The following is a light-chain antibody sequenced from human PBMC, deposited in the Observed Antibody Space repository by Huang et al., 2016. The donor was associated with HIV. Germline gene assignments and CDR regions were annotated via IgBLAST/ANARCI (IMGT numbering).Light chain of an antibody. CDR1: QNINTH. V-gene: IGKV3-11*01. CDR3: QQRVNGLT. J-gene: IGKJ4*01. CDR2: DAS. Sequence: EIVLTQSPATLSFFPGQRVSLSCRASQNINTHLAWYQQRPGLPPRLLIYDASSRVPGVAARVSGSGSGTDFTLTISSLESEDFATYYCQQRVNGLTFGGGTKV.